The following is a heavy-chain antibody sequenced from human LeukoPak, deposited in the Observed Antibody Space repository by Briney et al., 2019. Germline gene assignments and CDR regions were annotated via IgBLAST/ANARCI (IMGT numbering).Heavy chain of an antibody. Sequence: GASVKVSCKXSGYTFTGYYMHWVRQAPGQGLEWMGWINPNSGGTNYAQKFQGRVTMTRDTSISTAYMELSRLRSDDTAVYYCARYFDCGGDCSGLDYWGQGTLVTVSS. CDR1: GYTFTGYY. CDR3: ARYFDCGGDCSGLDY. V-gene: IGHV1-2*02. CDR2: INPNSGGT. J-gene: IGHJ4*02. D-gene: IGHD2-21*01.